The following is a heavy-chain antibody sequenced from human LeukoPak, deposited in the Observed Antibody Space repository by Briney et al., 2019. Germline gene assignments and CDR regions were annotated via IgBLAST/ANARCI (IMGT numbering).Heavy chain of an antibody. CDR2: IKQDGSEK. CDR3: ATYNSVNAREFQY. D-gene: IGHD5/OR15-5a*01. J-gene: IGHJ1*01. V-gene: IGHV3-7*01. Sequence: GGSLRLSCAASGYTFSSYWMGWVRQAPGKGLEWVANIKQDGSEKYYVDSVKGRFTISRDNAKNSLYLQMNSLGGDDTAIYYCATYNSVNAREFQYWGQGTLVTVPS. CDR1: GYTFSSYW.